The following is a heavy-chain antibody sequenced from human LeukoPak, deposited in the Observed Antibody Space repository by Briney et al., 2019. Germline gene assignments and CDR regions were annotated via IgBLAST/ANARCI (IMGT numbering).Heavy chain of an antibody. CDR2: IWYDGSNK. Sequence: PGRSLRLSCAASGFTFSSYGMHWVRQAPGKGLEWVAVIWYDGSNKYYADSVKGRFTISRDNSKNTLYLQMNSLRAEDTAVYYCGREMFYSYSGGPFDSGGQGPLVTVSS. J-gene: IGHJ4*02. CDR1: GFTFSSYG. V-gene: IGHV3-33*01. CDR3: GREMFYSYSGGPFDS. D-gene: IGHD3-22*01.